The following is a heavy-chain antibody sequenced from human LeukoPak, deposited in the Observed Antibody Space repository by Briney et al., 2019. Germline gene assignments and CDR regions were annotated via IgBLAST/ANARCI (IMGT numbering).Heavy chain of an antibody. V-gene: IGHV3-73*01. CDR1: GFTFSGSA. J-gene: IGHJ4*02. CDR2: IRSKANSYAT. D-gene: IGHD6-19*01. CDR3: TRRAVASDY. Sequence: GGSLKLSCAASGFTFSGSAMHWVRQASGKGLEWVGRIRSKANSYATAYAASVKGRFTISRDGSKNTAYLQMNSLKTEDTAVYYCTRRAVASDYWGQGTLVTVSS.